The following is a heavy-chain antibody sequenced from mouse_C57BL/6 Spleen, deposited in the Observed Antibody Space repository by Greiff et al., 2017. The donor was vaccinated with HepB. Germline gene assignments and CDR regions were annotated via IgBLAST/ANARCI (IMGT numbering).Heavy chain of an antibody. Sequence: VQLQQSGPELVKPGASVKISCKASGYTFTDYYMNWVKQSHGKSLEWIGDINPNNGGTSYNQKFKGKATLTVDKSSSTAYMELRSLTSEDSAVYYCARRYGSRGYFDVWGTGTTVTVSS. CDR2: INPNNGGT. D-gene: IGHD1-1*01. CDR1: GYTFTDYY. V-gene: IGHV1-26*01. J-gene: IGHJ1*03. CDR3: ARRYGSRGYFDV.